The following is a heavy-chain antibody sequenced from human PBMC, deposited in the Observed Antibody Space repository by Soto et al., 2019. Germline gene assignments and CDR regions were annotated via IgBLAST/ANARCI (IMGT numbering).Heavy chain of an antibody. CDR1: GGSFSGYY. V-gene: IGHV4-34*01. CDR3: ARAQKHYDILTGYSFWFDP. Sequence: QVQLQQWGAGLLKPSETLSLTCAVYGGSFSGYYWSWIRQPPGKGLEWIGEINHSGSTNYNPSLKRRVTRSVDTSKNQFSLKLSSVTAADTAVYYCARAQKHYDILTGYSFWFDPWGQGTLVTVSS. D-gene: IGHD3-9*01. J-gene: IGHJ5*02. CDR2: INHSGST.